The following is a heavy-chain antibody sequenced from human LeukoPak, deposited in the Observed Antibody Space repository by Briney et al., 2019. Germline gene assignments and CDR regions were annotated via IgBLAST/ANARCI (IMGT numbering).Heavy chain of an antibody. CDR3: ASLYYGGNNFDY. CDR2: ISGGST. CDR1: GFTVSSNE. J-gene: IGHJ4*02. Sequence: GGSLRLSCAASGFTVSSNEMSWVRQAPGKGLEWVSSISGGSTYYADSVKGRFTISRDNSKNTLYLQMNSLRAEDTAVYYCASLYYGGNNFDYWGQGTLVTVSS. D-gene: IGHD4-23*01. V-gene: IGHV3-38-3*01.